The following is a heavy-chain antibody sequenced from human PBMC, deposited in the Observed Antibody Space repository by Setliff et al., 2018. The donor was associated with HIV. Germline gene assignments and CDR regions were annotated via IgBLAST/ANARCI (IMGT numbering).Heavy chain of an antibody. D-gene: IGHD6-19*01. CDR2: INTNTGNP. V-gene: IGHV7-4-1*02. CDR3: ARPPPASIAVAGTQAFDI. J-gene: IGHJ3*02. CDR1: GYTFTSYA. Sequence: GASVKVSCKASGYTFTSYAMNWVRQAPGQGLEWMGWINTNTGNPTYAQGFTGRFVFSLDTSVSTAYLQISSLKAEDTAVYYCARPPPASIAVAGTQAFDIWGQGTMVTVS.